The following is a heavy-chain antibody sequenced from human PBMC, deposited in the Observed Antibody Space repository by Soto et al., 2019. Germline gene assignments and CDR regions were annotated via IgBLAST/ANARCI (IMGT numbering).Heavy chain of an antibody. J-gene: IGHJ5*02. CDR3: ARHLLVPAAPSNNWFDP. D-gene: IGHD2-2*01. V-gene: IGHV4-4*02. Sequence: SETLSLTCAVSGGSISSSNWWSWVRQPPGKGMEWNGEIYHSGSTNYNPSLKSRVTISVDKSKNQFSLKLSSVTAADTALYYCARHLLVPAAPSNNWFDPWGQGTLVTVS. CDR2: IYHSGST. CDR1: GGSISSSNW.